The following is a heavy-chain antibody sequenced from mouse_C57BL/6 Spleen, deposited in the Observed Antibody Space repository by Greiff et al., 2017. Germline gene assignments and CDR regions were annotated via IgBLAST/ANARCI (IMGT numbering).Heavy chain of an antibody. Sequence: VQLQQSVAELVRPGASVKLSCTASGFKIKNTYMHWVKQRPEKSLEWIGRIDPANGNTKYDPKFQGKATITADTSSNTAYLQLSSLTSEDTAIYYCARDDDGSSYVLFDYWGQGTTLTVSA. V-gene: IGHV14-3*01. CDR2: IDPANGNT. J-gene: IGHJ2*01. D-gene: IGHD1-1*01. CDR3: ARDDDGSSYVLFDY. CDR1: GFKIKNTY.